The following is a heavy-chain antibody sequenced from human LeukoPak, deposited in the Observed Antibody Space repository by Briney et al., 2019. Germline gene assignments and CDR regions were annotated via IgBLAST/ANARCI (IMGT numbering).Heavy chain of an antibody. J-gene: IGHJ4*02. CDR1: GYTLTELF. CDR3: VRSGGDYYDSSGYSAY. Sequence: ASVKVSFMVSGYTLTELFLHWVRQAPGKGGEWMGRFDPEDGETIYARKLQSRVTFTTDTSTSTAYMELRSLRSDDTAMYFCVRSGGDYYDSSGYSAYWGQGTLVTVSS. CDR2: FDPEDGET. V-gene: IGHV1-24*01. D-gene: IGHD3-22*01.